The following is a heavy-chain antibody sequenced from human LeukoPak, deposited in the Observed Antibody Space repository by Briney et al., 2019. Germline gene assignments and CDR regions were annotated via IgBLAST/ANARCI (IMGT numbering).Heavy chain of an antibody. J-gene: IGHJ4*02. CDR3: ARLYYYDSSAFDY. CDR1: GYTFTGYY. CDR2: INPNSGGT. Sequence: GASVKVSCKASGYTFTGYYMHWVRQAPGQGLEWMGWINPNSGGTNYAQKFQGRVTMTTDTSTSTAYMELRSLRSDDTAVYYCARLYYYDSSAFDYWGQGTLVTVSS. D-gene: IGHD3-22*01. V-gene: IGHV1-2*02.